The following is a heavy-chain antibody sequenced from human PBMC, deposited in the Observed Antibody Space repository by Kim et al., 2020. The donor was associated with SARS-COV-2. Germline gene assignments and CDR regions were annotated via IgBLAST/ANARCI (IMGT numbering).Heavy chain of an antibody. J-gene: IGHJ4*02. CDR1: GFTFSSYA. D-gene: IGHD3-10*01. V-gene: IGHV3-30-3*01. CDR3: ARDSAHRGLGYFDY. CDR2: ISYDGSNK. Sequence: GGSLRLSCAASGFTFSSYAMHWVRQAPGKGLEWVAVISYDGSNKYYADSVKGRFTISRDNSKNTLYLQMNSLRAEDTAVYYCARDSAHRGLGYFDYWGQGTLVTVS.